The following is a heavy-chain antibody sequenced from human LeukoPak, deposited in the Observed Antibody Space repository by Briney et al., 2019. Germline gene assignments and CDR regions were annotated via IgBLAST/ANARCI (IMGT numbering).Heavy chain of an antibody. CDR3: ARSGGYSGYSSV. V-gene: IGHV4-59*01. J-gene: IGHJ4*02. Sequence: SGTLSLTCTVSGGSISNYYWSWIRQPPGKGLEWIGYIYYSGTINYNPSLKSRVTISIDTSKNQFSLKLSSVTAADTAVYYCARSGGYSGYSSVWSQGTLVTVSS. CDR2: IYYSGTI. D-gene: IGHD5-12*01. CDR1: GGSISNYY.